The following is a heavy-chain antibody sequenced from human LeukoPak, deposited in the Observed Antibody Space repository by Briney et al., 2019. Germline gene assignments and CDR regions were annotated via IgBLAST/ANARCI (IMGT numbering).Heavy chain of an antibody. CDR3: AKEYYYDSSGYGDY. Sequence: GESLTLSCAASGFTFSSYAMSWVRQAPGKGLEWVSAISGSGGSTYYAASVKGRFTISRDNSKNTLYLQMNSLRAEDTAVYYCAKEYYYDSSGYGDYWGQGTLVTVSS. CDR1: GFTFSSYA. D-gene: IGHD3-22*01. CDR2: ISGSGGST. J-gene: IGHJ4*02. V-gene: IGHV3-23*01.